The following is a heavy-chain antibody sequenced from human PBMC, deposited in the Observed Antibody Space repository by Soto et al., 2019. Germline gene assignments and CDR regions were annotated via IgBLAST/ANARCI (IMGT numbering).Heavy chain of an antibody. CDR3: AKDLEQWLVYDY. V-gene: IGHV3-23*01. CDR2: IIGSGGST. D-gene: IGHD6-19*01. CDR1: GFTFSSYA. Sequence: GGSLRLSCAASGFTFSSYAMSWVRQAPGKGLEWVSAIIGSGGSTYYADSVKGRFTISRDNSKNTLYLQMNSLRAEDTAVYYCAKDLEQWLVYDYWGQGTLVTVSS. J-gene: IGHJ4*02.